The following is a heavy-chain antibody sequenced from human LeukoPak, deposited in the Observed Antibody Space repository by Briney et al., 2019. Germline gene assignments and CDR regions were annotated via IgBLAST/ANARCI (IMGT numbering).Heavy chain of an antibody. D-gene: IGHD1-26*01. CDR2: ISSSSGTI. Sequence: GGSLRLSCAASGFTFSSHGMSWVRQAPGKGLEWVSYISSSSGTIYYADSVKGRFTISRDNAKNSLYLQMNSLRAEDTAMYYCARVYRRYFDYWGQGTLVTVSS. CDR1: GFTFSSHG. J-gene: IGHJ4*02. CDR3: ARVYRRYFDY. V-gene: IGHV3-48*01.